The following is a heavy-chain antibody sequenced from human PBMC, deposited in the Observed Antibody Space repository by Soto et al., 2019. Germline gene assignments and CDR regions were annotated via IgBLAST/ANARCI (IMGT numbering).Heavy chain of an antibody. CDR2: INQDGGVT. V-gene: IGHV3-7*03. D-gene: IGHD6-19*01. Sequence: GGSLRLSCVASGFTFISSFMGWIRQAPGKGLEWVANINQDGGVTYYVDSVEGRFTISRDNTKDSLYLQMNSLRGEDTAIYYCSRYYRGSGRYSSDYWGPGTLLT. J-gene: IGHJ4*02. CDR1: GFTFISSF. CDR3: SRYYRGSGRYSSDY.